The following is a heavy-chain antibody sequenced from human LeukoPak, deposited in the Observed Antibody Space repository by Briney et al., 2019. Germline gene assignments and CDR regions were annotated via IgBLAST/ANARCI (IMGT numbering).Heavy chain of an antibody. J-gene: IGHJ4*02. D-gene: IGHD5-18*01. CDR2: SYYSGST. Sequence: PSETLSLTCTVSGGSISTYYWSWIRQPPGKGLEWIGYSYYSGSTTHNPSLQSRVTISVDTSRNQFSLKLTSVTAADTAVYYCARAGGGYSFDYWGQETLVTVSS. CDR1: GGSISTYY. V-gene: IGHV4-59*01. CDR3: ARAGGGYSFDY.